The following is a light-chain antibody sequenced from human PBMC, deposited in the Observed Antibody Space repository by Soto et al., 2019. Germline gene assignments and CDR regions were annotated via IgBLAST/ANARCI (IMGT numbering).Light chain of an antibody. V-gene: IGKV3-11*01. Sequence: ETVLTQSPATLSLSPGERATLSCRASQNVNRYVAWYQQKPGQAPRLLIYVASTRAAGVPARFSGSGSGTDFSLSISSLEPEDFAVYYCQEHNSFGGGTKVEIK. CDR1: QNVNRY. J-gene: IGKJ4*01. CDR2: VAS. CDR3: QEHNS.